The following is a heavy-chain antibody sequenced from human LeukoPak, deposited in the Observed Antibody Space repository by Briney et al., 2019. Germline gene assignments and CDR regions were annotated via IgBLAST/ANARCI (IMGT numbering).Heavy chain of an antibody. CDR2: IYYSGST. V-gene: IGHV4-61*08. D-gene: IGHD6-13*01. CDR1: GGSISSGGYY. CDR3: ARYSSSWDPYYIDY. Sequence: SETLSLTCTVSGGSISSGGYYWSWIRQPPGKGLEWIGYIYYSGSTNYNPSLKSRVTISVDTSKNQFSLKLSSVTAADTAVYYCARYSSSWDPYYIDYWGQGTLVTVSS. J-gene: IGHJ4*02.